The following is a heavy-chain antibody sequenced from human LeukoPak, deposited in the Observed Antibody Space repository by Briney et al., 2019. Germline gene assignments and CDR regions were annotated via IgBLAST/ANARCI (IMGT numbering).Heavy chain of an antibody. D-gene: IGHD5-18*01. J-gene: IGHJ4*02. V-gene: IGHV1-69*17. CDR1: GCTFSSYA. CDR2: IISIFCIA. CDR3: ARSHSYGYVASGAFDY. Sequence: SVNVSCKASGCTFSSYAISWVRQAPGRGLEWMGWIISIFCIANYAQKFRGRVTITAHKYTSQDYIELSSLRSEDTAVYYRARSHSYGYVASGAFDYWGQGTLVTVPS.